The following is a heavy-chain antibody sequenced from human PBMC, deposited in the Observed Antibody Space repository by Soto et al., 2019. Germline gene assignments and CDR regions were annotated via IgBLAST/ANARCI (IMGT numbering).Heavy chain of an antibody. J-gene: IGHJ4*02. Sequence: ASVKVSCKASGYTFTGYYMHWVRQAPGQGREWMGWINPNSGGTNYAQKFQGRVTMTRDTSISTAYMELSRLRSDDTAVYYCARSVVTYPLLDYWGQGXLVTVYS. D-gene: IGHD2-21*02. CDR3: ARSVVTYPLLDY. CDR1: GYTFTGYY. V-gene: IGHV1-2*02. CDR2: INPNSGGT.